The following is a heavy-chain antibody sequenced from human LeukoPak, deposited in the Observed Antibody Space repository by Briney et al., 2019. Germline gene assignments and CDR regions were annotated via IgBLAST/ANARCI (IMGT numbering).Heavy chain of an antibody. CDR3: ARERMAAAGTEMFDY. J-gene: IGHJ4*02. CDR1: GFTFSSYA. V-gene: IGHV3-66*01. Sequence: QPGGSLRLSCAASGFTFSSYAMSWVRQAPGKGLEWVSVIYSCGSTYYADSVKGRFTISRDNSKNTLYLQMNSLRAEDTAVYYCARERMAAAGTEMFDYWGQGTLVTVSS. CDR2: IYSCGST. D-gene: IGHD6-13*01.